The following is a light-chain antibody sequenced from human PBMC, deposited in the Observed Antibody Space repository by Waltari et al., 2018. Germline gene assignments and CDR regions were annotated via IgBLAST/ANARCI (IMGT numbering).Light chain of an antibody. Sequence: EIVLTQSPVTLSLSPGARATLSCRASQSVGTSLAWYQQRPGQPPRLLIFDASKRAPGIPARFSGSGSETDFTLTISNLEPEDFAVYYCQQRSTWWTFGQGTRVEIK. CDR2: DAS. CDR3: QQRSTWWT. V-gene: IGKV3-11*01. CDR1: QSVGTS. J-gene: IGKJ1*01.